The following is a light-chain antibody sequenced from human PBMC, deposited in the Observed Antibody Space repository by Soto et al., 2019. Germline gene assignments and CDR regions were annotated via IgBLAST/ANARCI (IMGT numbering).Light chain of an antibody. CDR1: QSISGN. CDR2: DAS. V-gene: IGKV3-15*01. J-gene: IGKJ1*01. Sequence: EIVMTQSPATLSVPPGESDTLSCRASQSISGNVAWYQQRPGQAPRLLIYDASTRATGIPARFTGSGSGTEFALTISSLQSEDFAVYYCQRKWTFGQGTKVDIK. CDR3: QRKWT.